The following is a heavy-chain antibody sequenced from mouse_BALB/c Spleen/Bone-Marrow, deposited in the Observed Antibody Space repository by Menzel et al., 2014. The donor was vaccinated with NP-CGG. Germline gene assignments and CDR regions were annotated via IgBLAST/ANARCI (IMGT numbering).Heavy chain of an antibody. CDR1: GFTFSSFG. Sequence: VQLKESGGGLVQPGGSRKLSCAASGFTFSSFGMHWVRQAPEKGLEWVAYISSGSSTIYYADTVKGRFTISRDNPKNTLLLRMTSLRSEDTAMYYCARSPYDYAAMDYWGQGTSVTVSS. CDR2: ISSGSSTI. V-gene: IGHV5-17*02. D-gene: IGHD2-4*01. CDR3: ARSPYDYAAMDY. J-gene: IGHJ4*01.